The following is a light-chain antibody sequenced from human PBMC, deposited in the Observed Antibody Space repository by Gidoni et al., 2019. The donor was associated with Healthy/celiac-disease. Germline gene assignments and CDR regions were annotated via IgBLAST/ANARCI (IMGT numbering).Light chain of an antibody. Sequence: RVPITCRASQSISSYLNWYQQKPGKAPKLLIYAASSLQSGVPSRFSGSGSGTDFTLTISSLQPEDFATYYCQQSYSTLLTFGGGTKVEIK. CDR2: AAS. CDR1: QSISSY. CDR3: QQSYSTLLT. J-gene: IGKJ4*01. V-gene: IGKV1-39*01.